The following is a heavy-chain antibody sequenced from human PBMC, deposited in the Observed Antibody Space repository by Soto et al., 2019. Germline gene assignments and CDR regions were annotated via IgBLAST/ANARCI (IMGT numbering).Heavy chain of an antibody. D-gene: IGHD6-13*01. CDR1: GFTFSSYA. V-gene: IGHV3-23*01. Sequence: LSLTCAASGFTFSSYAMSWVRQAPGKGLEWVSAISGSGGSTYYADSVKGRFTISRDNSKNTLYLQMNSLRAEDTAVYYCAKAQRYSSSWYYFDYWGQGTLVTVSS. CDR3: AKAQRYSSSWYYFDY. J-gene: IGHJ4*02. CDR2: ISGSGGST.